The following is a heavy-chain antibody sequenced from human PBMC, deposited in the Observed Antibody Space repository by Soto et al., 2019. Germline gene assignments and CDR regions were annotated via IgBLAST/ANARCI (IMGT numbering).Heavy chain of an antibody. J-gene: IGHJ4*02. V-gene: IGHV3-15*01. Sequence: SLRLSCAASGFTLSNAWVSWVRQAPGKGLEWVGRIKNKMEGGTTDYAAPVKGRFTISRDDSKNMLYLQMNSLITDDTAVYYCAPHWNFDYWGQGNLVTVYS. CDR2: IKNKMEGGTT. CDR1: GFTLSNAW. CDR3: APHWNFDY. D-gene: IGHD3-3*01.